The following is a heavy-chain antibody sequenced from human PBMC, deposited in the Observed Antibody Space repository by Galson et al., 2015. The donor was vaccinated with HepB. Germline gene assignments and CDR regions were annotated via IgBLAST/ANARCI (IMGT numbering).Heavy chain of an antibody. D-gene: IGHD3-3*01. J-gene: IGHJ3*01. CDR1: GFSLSTYGMC. V-gene: IGHV2-70*11. Sequence: PALVKPTQTLTLTCTCSGFSLSTYGMCVNWIRQPLGKALEWLARIDWDDDQYYSTSLKTRLTISKDTSKNQVVLTMTNMDPVDTATFYCARGCGGRIPILGDAFDVWGQGTMVTVSS. CDR3: ARGCGGRIPILGDAFDV. CDR2: IDWDDDQ.